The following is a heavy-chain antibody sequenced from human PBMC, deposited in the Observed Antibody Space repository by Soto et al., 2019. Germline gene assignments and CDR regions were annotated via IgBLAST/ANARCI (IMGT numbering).Heavy chain of an antibody. D-gene: IGHD2-2*01. Sequence: SETLSLTCAVYGGSFSGFYWSWFRQPPGKGLEWIGEINHSGSTNYNPSLKSRVTISVDTSKNQFSLRVNSVTAADTAVYYCARGVSVRYCSSTSCWNWFAPWGQGTLVTVSS. J-gene: IGHJ5*02. CDR1: GGSFSGFY. CDR3: ARGVSVRYCSSTSCWNWFAP. CDR2: INHSGST. V-gene: IGHV4-34*01.